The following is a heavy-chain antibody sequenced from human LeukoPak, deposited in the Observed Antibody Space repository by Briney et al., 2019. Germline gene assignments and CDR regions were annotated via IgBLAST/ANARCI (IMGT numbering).Heavy chain of an antibody. CDR1: GASISSSNR. D-gene: IGHD2-2*01. CDR2: IHHSGST. CDR3: ARIYCGSNRCHYFDY. V-gene: IGHV4-4*02. J-gene: IGHJ4*02. Sequence: PSETLSLTCAVSGASISSSNRWSWVRQPPGKGLEWIGEIHHSGSTNYNPSLKSRVTISVDKSKNQFSLKMTSVTAADTAVYYCARIYCGSNRCHYFDYWGQGTLSPSPQ.